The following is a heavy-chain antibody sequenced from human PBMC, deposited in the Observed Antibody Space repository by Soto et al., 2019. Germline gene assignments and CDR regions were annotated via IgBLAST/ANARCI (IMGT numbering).Heavy chain of an antibody. D-gene: IGHD3-22*01. CDR1: GGTFSSYA. Sequence: QVQLVQSGAEVKKPGSSVKVSCKASGGTFSSYAISWVRQAPGQGLEWMGGIIPIFGTANYAQKFQGRVTITADESTSKAYMELSSLRSEDTAVYYCARVTYYYDSSGYYYNWFDPWGQGTLVTVSS. CDR2: IIPIFGTA. CDR3: ARVTYYYDSSGYYYNWFDP. J-gene: IGHJ5*02. V-gene: IGHV1-69*01.